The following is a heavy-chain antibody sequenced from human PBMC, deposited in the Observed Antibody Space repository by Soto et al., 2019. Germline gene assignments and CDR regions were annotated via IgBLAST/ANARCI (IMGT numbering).Heavy chain of an antibody. CDR2: ISYDGSEK. J-gene: IGHJ6*02. V-gene: IGHV3-30-3*01. Sequence: QVQLVESGGGVVQPGRSLRLSCAASGFSFSSYALRWVRQAPGKGLEWLAVISYDGSEKSYAESLKGRFTIARDNSRNTVSLQMERLRAEDTAVYYCARDRHASTVSYGMDVWGQGTTVTVSS. CDR3: ARDRHASTVSYGMDV. D-gene: IGHD2-21*01. CDR1: GFSFSSYA.